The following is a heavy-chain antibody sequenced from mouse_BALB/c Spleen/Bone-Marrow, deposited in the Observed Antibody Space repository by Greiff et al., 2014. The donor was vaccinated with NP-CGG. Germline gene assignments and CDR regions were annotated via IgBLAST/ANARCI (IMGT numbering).Heavy chain of an antibody. CDR2: FYPGSGSI. CDR3: ARHESYGNYLYFDV. D-gene: IGHD2-10*02. J-gene: IGHJ1*01. Sequence: VQLQESGAGLVKPGASVKLSCKASGYTFTEYIIHWVKQRSGQGLEGIGGFYPGSGSIKYNEKFKDKATLTADKSSSTVYMELSRLTSEDSAVYFCARHESYGNYLYFDVWGAGTTVTVSS. V-gene: IGHV1-62-2*01. CDR1: GYTFTEYI.